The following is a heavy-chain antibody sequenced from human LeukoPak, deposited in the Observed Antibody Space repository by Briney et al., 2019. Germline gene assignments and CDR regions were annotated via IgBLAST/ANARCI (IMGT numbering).Heavy chain of an antibody. D-gene: IGHD3-22*01. J-gene: IGHJ4*02. V-gene: IGHV3-20*04. Sequence: PGGSLRLSCAASGFTVSSNYMSWVRQAPGKELEWVSGVNWNGGSTGYADSVKGRFTISRDNAKNSLYLQMNSLRAEDTALYYCARASLYDNSAYYLDYWGQGTLVTVSS. CDR1: GFTVSSNY. CDR2: VNWNGGST. CDR3: ARASLYDNSAYYLDY.